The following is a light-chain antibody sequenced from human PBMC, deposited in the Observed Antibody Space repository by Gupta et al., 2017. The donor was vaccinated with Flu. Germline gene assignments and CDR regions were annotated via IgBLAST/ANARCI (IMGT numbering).Light chain of an antibody. CDR2: EVS. V-gene: IGLV2-14*01. CDR3: SSSKSSSTPGV. CDR1: SSDVGGYNY. Sequence: QSALTQPASVSGSPGQSITISCTGTSSDVGGYNYVSWYQQHPGKAPKLMIDEVSNRPSGVSNRFSCYTSGNKASRHISGLQAEDEADYYGSSSKSSSTPGVFGTGTKVTVL. J-gene: IGLJ1*01.